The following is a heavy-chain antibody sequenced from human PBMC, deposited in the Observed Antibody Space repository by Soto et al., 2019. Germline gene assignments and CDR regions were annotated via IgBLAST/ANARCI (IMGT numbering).Heavy chain of an antibody. Sequence: QVQLVQSGAEVKKPGASVKVSCKASGYTFTSYGISWVRQAPGLGLEWMGWISAYNGNTNYAQKLQGRVTMTTDTSTSTAYMELRSLSSDDTAVYYCARGVPGIAVAGTPNWYFDLWGRGTLVTVSS. J-gene: IGHJ2*01. CDR2: ISAYNGNT. CDR3: ARGVPGIAVAGTPNWYFDL. CDR1: GYTFTSYG. D-gene: IGHD6-19*01. V-gene: IGHV1-18*01.